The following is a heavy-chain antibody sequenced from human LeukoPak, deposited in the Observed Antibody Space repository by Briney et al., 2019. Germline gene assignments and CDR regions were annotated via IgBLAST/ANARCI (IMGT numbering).Heavy chain of an antibody. CDR1: GGTFSSYA. V-gene: IGHV1-69*06. J-gene: IGHJ6*03. D-gene: IGHD6-13*01. CDR3: ASCGRYSSSWYSYYYYMDV. CDR2: IIPIFGTA. Sequence: SVKVSCKASGGTFSSYAISWVRQAPGQGLEWMGGIIPIFGTANYAQKFQGRVTITADKSTSTAYMELSSLRSEDTAVYYCASCGRYSSSWYSYYYYMDVWGKGTTVTVSS.